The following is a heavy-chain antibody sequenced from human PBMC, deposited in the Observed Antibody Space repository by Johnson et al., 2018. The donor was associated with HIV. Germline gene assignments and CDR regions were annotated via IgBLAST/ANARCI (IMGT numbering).Heavy chain of an antibody. V-gene: IGHV3-30*18. Sequence: QVQLVESGGGVVQPGRSLRLSCAASGFTFSSYGMHWVRQAPGTGLEWVAVISYDGSNKYYADSVKGRFTISRDNSKNTLYLQMKSLRAEDTAVYYCAKIKGSSDAFDIWGQGTMVTVSS. CDR1: GFTFSSYG. D-gene: IGHD6-6*01. CDR3: AKIKGSSDAFDI. CDR2: ISYDGSNK. J-gene: IGHJ3*02.